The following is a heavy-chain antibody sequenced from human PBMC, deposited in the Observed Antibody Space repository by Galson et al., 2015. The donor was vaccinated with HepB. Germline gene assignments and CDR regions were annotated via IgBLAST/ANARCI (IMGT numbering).Heavy chain of an antibody. V-gene: IGHV3-21*01. Sequence: SLRLSCAASGFTFSSYSMNWVRQAPGKGLEWVSSISSSSSYIYYADSVKGRFTISRDNAKNSLYLQMNSLRAEDTAVYYCARDSFPPYYYYMDVWGKGTTVTVSS. CDR2: ISSSSSYI. D-gene: IGHD2/OR15-2a*01. J-gene: IGHJ6*03. CDR3: ARDSFPPYYYYMDV. CDR1: GFTFSSYS.